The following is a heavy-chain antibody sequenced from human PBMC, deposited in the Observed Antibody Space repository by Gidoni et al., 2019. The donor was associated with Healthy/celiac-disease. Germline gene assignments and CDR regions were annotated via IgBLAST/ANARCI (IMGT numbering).Heavy chain of an antibody. Sequence: EVQLVESGGGLVQPGRSLRLSCTASGFTFGDYAMSWVRQAPGKGLEWVGFIRSKAYGGTTEYAASVKGRFTISRDDSKSIAYLQMNSLKTEDTAVYYCTRTTWYFDLWGRGTLVTVSS. V-gene: IGHV3-49*04. CDR3: TRTTWYFDL. CDR2: IRSKAYGGTT. J-gene: IGHJ2*01. CDR1: GFTFGDYA. D-gene: IGHD1-1*01.